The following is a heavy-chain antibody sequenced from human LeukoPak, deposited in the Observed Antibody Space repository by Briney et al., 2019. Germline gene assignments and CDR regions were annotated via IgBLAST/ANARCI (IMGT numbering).Heavy chain of an antibody. Sequence: SETLSLTCIASGGSINGYYWSWIRQPPGRGLEVVGHIHYTGNTNYNPSLKSRVTISIDTSKNQFSLMLSSVTAADTAVYYCARLSAGKYSSSLPPYYYYYMDVWGKGTTVTVSS. CDR1: GGSINGYY. J-gene: IGHJ6*03. CDR3: ARLSAGKYSSSLPPYYYYYMDV. V-gene: IGHV4-59*12. CDR2: IHYTGNT. D-gene: IGHD6-6*01.